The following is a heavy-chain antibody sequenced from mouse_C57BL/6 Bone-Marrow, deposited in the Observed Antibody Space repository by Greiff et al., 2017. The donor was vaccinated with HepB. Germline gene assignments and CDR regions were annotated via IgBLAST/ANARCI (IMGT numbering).Heavy chain of an antibody. CDR3: ARSNYFCGSSYAWFAY. Sequence: VQLQQSGAELARPGASVKMSCKASGYTFTSYTMHWVKQRPGQGLEWIGYINPSSGYTKYNQKFKDKATLTADKSSSTAYMQLSSLTSEDSAVYYCARSNYFCGSSYAWFAYWGHGTLVTVSA. J-gene: IGHJ3*01. D-gene: IGHD1-1*01. V-gene: IGHV1-4*01. CDR1: GYTFTSYT. CDR2: INPSSGYT.